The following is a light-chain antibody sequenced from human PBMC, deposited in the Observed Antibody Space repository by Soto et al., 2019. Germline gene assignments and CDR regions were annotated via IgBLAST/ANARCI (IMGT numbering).Light chain of an antibody. V-gene: IGKV3-11*01. J-gene: IGKJ3*01. Sequence: EIVLTQSPATLSLSPGERATLSCRASKIVSSSLAWYQQKPGQAPRLLIYDASNRATGIPARFSGSGSGTDFTLTISSLEPEDFAVYYCQQRSNWPPFTFGPGTKVDIK. CDR3: QQRSNWPPFT. CDR2: DAS. CDR1: KIVSSS.